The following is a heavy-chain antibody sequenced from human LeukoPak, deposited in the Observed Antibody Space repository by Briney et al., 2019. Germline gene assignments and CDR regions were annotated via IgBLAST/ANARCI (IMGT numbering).Heavy chain of an antibody. V-gene: IGHV1-46*01. CDR2: INPSGGST. CDR1: GYTFTSYY. D-gene: IGHD6-19*01. J-gene: IGHJ5*02. Sequence: ASVKVSCKASGYTFTSYYMHWVRQAPGQGLEWMGIINPSGGSTSYAQKFQCRVTMTRDTSTSTVYMELSSLRSEDTAVYYCARDRDSSGRTNWLDPWGQGTLVTVSS. CDR3: ARDRDSSGRTNWLDP.